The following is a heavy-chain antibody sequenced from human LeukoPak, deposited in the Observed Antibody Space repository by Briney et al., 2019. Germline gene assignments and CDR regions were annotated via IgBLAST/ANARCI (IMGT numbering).Heavy chain of an antibody. J-gene: IGHJ4*02. CDR1: GFTFGDYA. Sequence: QPGRSLRLSCTASGFTFGDYAMSWVRQAPGKGLEWVGFIRSKAYGGTTEYAASVKGRFTISRDDSKSIAYLQMNSLKTEDTAVYYCTRERIVGAISAYFDYWGQGTLVTVSS. V-gene: IGHV3-49*04. D-gene: IGHD1-26*01. CDR3: TRERIVGAISAYFDY. CDR2: IRSKAYGGTT.